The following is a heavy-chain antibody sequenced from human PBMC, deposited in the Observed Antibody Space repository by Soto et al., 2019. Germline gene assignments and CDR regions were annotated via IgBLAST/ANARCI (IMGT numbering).Heavy chain of an antibody. J-gene: IGHJ6*03. CDR2: ISGSGGST. V-gene: IGHV3-23*01. D-gene: IGHD2-21*01. Sequence: EVQLLDSGGGLVQPGGSLRLSCAASGFTFSSYAMSWVRQAPGKGLEWVSAISGSGGSTYYADSVKGRFTISRDNSKNTLYLQMNSLRAEDTAVYYCGGGEEWYYYYYYMDVWGKGTTVTVSS. CDR1: GFTFSSYA. CDR3: GGGEEWYYYYYYMDV.